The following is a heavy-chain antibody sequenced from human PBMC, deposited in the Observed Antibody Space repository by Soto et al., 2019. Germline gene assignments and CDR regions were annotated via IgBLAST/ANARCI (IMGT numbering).Heavy chain of an antibody. CDR1: GYTFTSYD. CDR2: MNPNSGNT. V-gene: IGHV1-8*01. J-gene: IGHJ6*03. CDR3: ARVSPGTTGIAVAGTWYYYYYYYMDV. Sequence: ASVKVSCKASGYTFTSYDINWVRQATGQGLEWMGWMNPNSGNTGYAQKFQGRVTMTRNTSISTAYMELSSLRSEDTAVYYCARVSPGTTGIAVAGTWYYYYYYYMDVWGKGTTVNVAS. D-gene: IGHD6-19*01.